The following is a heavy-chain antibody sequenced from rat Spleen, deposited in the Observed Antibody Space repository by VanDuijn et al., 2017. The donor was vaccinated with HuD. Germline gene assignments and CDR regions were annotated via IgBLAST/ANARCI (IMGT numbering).Heavy chain of an antibody. D-gene: IGHD1-6*01. CDR1: GFSLTNYH. CDR3: ARENNVNYGRGVMDA. CDR2: IWTGGNT. V-gene: IGHV2-43*01. Sequence: QVQLKESGPGLVQPSQTLSLACTVSGFSLTNYHVHLVRQPSGKGLEWMGVIWTGGNTEDNSVLKSRLSISRDTSKSQVFLEMNSLQTEDTATYYCARENNVNYGRGVMDAWGQGASVTVSS. J-gene: IGHJ4*01.